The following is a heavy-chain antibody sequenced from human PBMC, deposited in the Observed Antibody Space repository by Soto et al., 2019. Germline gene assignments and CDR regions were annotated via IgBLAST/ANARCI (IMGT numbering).Heavy chain of an antibody. J-gene: IGHJ6*02. CDR3: ARAPVQLPLYYGMDV. Sequence: ASVKVSCKASGYTFTGYYMHRGRQAPGQGLEWMGWINPNSGGTNYAQKFQGRVTMTRNTSISTAYMELSSLRSEDTAVYYCARAPVQLPLYYGMDVWGQGTTVTVSS. CDR2: INPNSGGT. D-gene: IGHD2-2*01. CDR1: GYTFTGYY. V-gene: IGHV1-2*02.